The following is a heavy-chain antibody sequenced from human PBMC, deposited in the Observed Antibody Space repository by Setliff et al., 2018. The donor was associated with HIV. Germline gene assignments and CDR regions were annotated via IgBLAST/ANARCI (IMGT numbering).Heavy chain of an antibody. CDR3: AKGFRPVDTALVSGPTY. Sequence: PGGSLRLSCATSGFTFDSYSIIWVRQAPGKGLEWVSAISGSGGSTYYADSAKGRFIISRDNSQNTLYLQMNSLRADDTAIYYCAKGFRPVDTALVSGPTYWGQGIRVTVSS. CDR2: ISGSGGST. CDR1: GFTFDSYS. D-gene: IGHD5-18*01. V-gene: IGHV3-23*01. J-gene: IGHJ4*02.